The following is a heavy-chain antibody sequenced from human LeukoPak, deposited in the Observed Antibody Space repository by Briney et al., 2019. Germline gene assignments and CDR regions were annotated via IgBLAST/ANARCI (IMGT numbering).Heavy chain of an antibody. V-gene: IGHV1-2*02. Sequence: ASLKDSSKASRDTFTGYYINWVRPAPGQGREWMGWINPDTTGTNYAWKFQGTVTMTRGTSLSTPYMELSRLRSDDTAVYYCAREWDKYGSGSYSRNWFDRWGQGTLVTVS. CDR3: AREWDKYGSGSYSRNWFDR. J-gene: IGHJ5*02. CDR2: INPDTTGT. CDR1: RDTFTGYY. D-gene: IGHD3-10*01.